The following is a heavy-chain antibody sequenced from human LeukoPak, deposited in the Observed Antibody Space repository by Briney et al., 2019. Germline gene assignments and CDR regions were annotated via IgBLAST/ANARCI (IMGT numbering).Heavy chain of an antibody. V-gene: IGHV4-38-2*02. CDR2: IYHSGST. D-gene: IGHD6-13*01. CDR1: GGSISSYY. Sequence: SETLSLTCTVSGGSISSYYWSWIRQPPGKGLEWIGSIYHSGSTYYNPSLKSRVTISVDTSKNQFSLKLSSVTAADTAVYYCARAIAAAGPPHDAFDIWGQGTMVTVSS. J-gene: IGHJ3*02. CDR3: ARAIAAAGPPHDAFDI.